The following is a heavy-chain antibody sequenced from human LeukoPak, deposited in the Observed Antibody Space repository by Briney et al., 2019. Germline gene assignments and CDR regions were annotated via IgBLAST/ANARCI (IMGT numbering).Heavy chain of an antibody. CDR3: AKDTVGATFPGAFDI. Sequence: SETLSLTCTVSGYSISSGYYWGWIRQPPGKGLEWIGSFYYSGSTYYNPSLKSRVIISVDTSKNQFSLKLSSVTAADTAVYYCAKDTVGATFPGAFDIWGQGTMVTVSS. J-gene: IGHJ3*02. V-gene: IGHV4-38-2*02. CDR2: FYYSGST. CDR1: GYSISSGYY. D-gene: IGHD1-26*01.